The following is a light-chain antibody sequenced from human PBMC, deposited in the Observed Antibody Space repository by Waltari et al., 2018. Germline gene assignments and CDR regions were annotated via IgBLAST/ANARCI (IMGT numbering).Light chain of an antibody. J-gene: IGLJ1*01. CDR2: DVN. V-gene: IGLV2-14*03. CDR3: SSYTTGSTRYV. CDR1: SSDIGAYNF. Sequence: QSALTQPASVSGSPGQSITISCTGTSSDIGAYNFVSWYQKHPGKAPKVMIYDVNNRPSGVSRRFSGSKAGNTASLTISGLQAEDEADYYCSSYTTGSTRYVFGSGTKVTVL.